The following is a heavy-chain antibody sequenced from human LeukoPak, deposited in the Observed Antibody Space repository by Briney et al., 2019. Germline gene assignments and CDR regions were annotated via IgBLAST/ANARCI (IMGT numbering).Heavy chain of an antibody. Sequence: SETLSLTCTVSGGSISSYYWSWIRQPPGKGLEWIGYIYYSGSTNYNPSLKSRVTISVDTSTNQFSLKLSSVTAADTAVYYCARHYYGSGSYFYFQHWGQGTLVTVSS. CDR2: IYYSGST. J-gene: IGHJ1*01. CDR3: ARHYYGSGSYFYFQH. D-gene: IGHD3-10*01. V-gene: IGHV4-59*08. CDR1: GGSISSYY.